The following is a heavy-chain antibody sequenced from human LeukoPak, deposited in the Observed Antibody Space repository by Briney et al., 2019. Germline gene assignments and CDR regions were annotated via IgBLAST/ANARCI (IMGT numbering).Heavy chain of an antibody. Sequence: GGSLRLSCAASGFTFDDYAMHWVRQAPGKVPEWVSLISGDGGSTYYADSVKGRFTISRDNSKNSLYLQMNSLRTEDTALYYCAKEKGMTAGTAFDIWGQGTMVTVSS. D-gene: IGHD2-21*02. CDR2: ISGDGGST. CDR1: GFTFDDYA. CDR3: AKEKGMTAGTAFDI. J-gene: IGHJ3*02. V-gene: IGHV3-43*02.